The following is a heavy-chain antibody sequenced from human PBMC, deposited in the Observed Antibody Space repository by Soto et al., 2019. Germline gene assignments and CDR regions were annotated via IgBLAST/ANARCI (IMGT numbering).Heavy chain of an antibody. CDR3: ARERKFDFWRKGLDV. D-gene: IGHD3-3*01. CDR2: MDPNSGST. V-gene: IGHV1-8*01. Sequence: QAQLVQSGAEVRKPGASVKVSCKASGYTFTTYDINWVRQAPGQGLEWLGWMDPNSGSTGYAQNFQGRITMTRYISRNTAHMELSSLQSEDTAVYYCARERKFDFWRKGLDVWGQGTTVTVSS. CDR1: GYTFTTYD. J-gene: IGHJ6*02.